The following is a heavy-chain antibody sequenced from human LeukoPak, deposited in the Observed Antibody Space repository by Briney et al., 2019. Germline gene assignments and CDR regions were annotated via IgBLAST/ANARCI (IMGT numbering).Heavy chain of an antibody. V-gene: IGHV3-43*02. J-gene: IGHJ4*02. D-gene: IGHD2-15*01. CDR3: AKDGSSVVVAATLDY. CDR1: GFTFDDYA. Sequence: PGGSLRLSCAASGFTFDDYAMHWVRQVPGKGLEWVSLISGDGGSTYYADSVKGRFTISRDNSKNSLYLQMNSLRTEDTALYYCAKDGSSVVVAATLDYWGQGTLVTVSS. CDR2: ISGDGGST.